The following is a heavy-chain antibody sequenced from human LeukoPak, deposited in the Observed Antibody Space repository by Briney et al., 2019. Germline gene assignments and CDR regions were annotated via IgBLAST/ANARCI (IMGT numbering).Heavy chain of an antibody. Sequence: GGSLRLSCAASGFTFSSYSMNWVRQAPGKGLEWVANIKQDGSEKYYVDSVKGRFTISRDNAKNSLYLQMNSLRAEDTAVYYCAREYEAPFDYWGQGTLVTVSS. J-gene: IGHJ4*02. CDR2: IKQDGSEK. V-gene: IGHV3-7*01. CDR3: AREYEAPFDY. D-gene: IGHD3-16*01. CDR1: GFTFSSYS.